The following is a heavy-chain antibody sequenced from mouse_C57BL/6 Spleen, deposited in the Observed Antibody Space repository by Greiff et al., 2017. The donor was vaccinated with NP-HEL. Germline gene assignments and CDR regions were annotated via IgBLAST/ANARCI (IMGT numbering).Heavy chain of an antibody. CDR3: ARCDDYASYFDY. CDR1: GYTFTSYW. CDR2: IYPGSGST. V-gene: IGHV1-55*01. J-gene: IGHJ2*01. Sequence: QVQLQQPGAELVKPGASVKMSCKASGYTFTSYWVTWVKQRPGQGLEWIGGIYPGSGSTNYNEKFKSKATLTLDTSSSTAYMQLSSLTSEDSAVYYCARCDDYASYFDYWGQGTTLTVSS. D-gene: IGHD2-4*01.